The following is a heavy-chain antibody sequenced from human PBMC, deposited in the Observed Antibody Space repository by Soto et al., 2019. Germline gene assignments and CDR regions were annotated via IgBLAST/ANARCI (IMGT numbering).Heavy chain of an antibody. CDR2: IYPGDSDT. CDR1: GYSFTSYW. J-gene: IGHJ6*02. Sequence: PGESLKISCKGSGYSFTSYWIGWVRQMPGKGLEGMGIIYPGDSDTRYSPSFQGQVTISADKSISTAYLQWSSLKASDTAMYYCARTAAAGKYYYGTDVWGQGTTVTVSS. V-gene: IGHV5-51*01. CDR3: ARTAAAGKYYYGTDV. D-gene: IGHD6-13*01.